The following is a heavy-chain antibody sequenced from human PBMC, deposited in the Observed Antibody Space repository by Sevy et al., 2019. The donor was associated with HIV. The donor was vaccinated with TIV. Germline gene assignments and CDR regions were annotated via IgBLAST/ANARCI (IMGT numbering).Heavy chain of an antibody. CDR3: AHETFGRFES. V-gene: IGHV3-7*01. CDR1: GFTFSTTW. Sequence: GGSLRLSCAASGFTFSTTWMNWVRQAPGKGLEWVANIRGDGIDKHYVDSVEGRFTISRDNAKNLLFLQMNSLRVEDTAAYYCAHETFGRFESWGQGTLVTVSS. CDR2: IRGDGIDK. J-gene: IGHJ4*02. D-gene: IGHD3-16*01.